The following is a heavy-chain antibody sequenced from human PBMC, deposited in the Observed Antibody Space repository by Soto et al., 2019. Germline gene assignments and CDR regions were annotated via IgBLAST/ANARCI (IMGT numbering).Heavy chain of an antibody. Sequence: PGGSLRLSGAASGFTFSIYGMHWVLQAPCKGLEWVAVIWYDGSNKYYADSVKGRFTISRDNSKNTLYLQMNSLRAEDTAVYYCAREGGYYYDSSGYYSDYYYGMDVWGQGTTVTVSS. CDR1: GFTFSIYG. V-gene: IGHV3-33*01. CDR3: AREGGYYYDSSGYYSDYYYGMDV. D-gene: IGHD3-22*01. J-gene: IGHJ6*02. CDR2: IWYDGSNK.